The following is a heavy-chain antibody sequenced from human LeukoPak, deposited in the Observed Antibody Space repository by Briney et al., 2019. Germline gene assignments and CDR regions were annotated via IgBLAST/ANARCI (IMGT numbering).Heavy chain of an antibody. CDR2: ISGSGGST. J-gene: IGHJ4*02. D-gene: IGHD4-17*01. CDR3: AKNYGDYADDYFDY. Sequence: GGSLRLSCAASGFTFSSYAMSWVRQAPGKGLEGVSTISGSGGSTYYADSVKGRFTISRDNSKTTLYLQMNSLRAEDTAVYYCAKNYGDYADDYFDYWGQGTLVTVSS. V-gene: IGHV3-23*01. CDR1: GFTFSSYA.